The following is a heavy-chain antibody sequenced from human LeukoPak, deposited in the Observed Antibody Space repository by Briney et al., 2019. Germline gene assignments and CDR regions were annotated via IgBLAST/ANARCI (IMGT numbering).Heavy chain of an antibody. D-gene: IGHD1-26*01. V-gene: IGHV4-59*08. J-gene: IGHJ4*02. CDR2: IYYSGST. CDR1: GGSISSYY. CDR3: ARQGNGGSDY. Sequence: SETLSLTCTVSGGSISSYYWSWIRQPPGKGLEWIGYIYYSGSTNYNPSLKSRVTISIDTSKNQFSLKLSSVTAADTAMYYCARQGNGGSDYWGQGTLVTVSS.